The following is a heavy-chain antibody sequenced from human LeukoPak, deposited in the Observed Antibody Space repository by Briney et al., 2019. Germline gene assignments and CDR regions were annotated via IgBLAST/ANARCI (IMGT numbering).Heavy chain of an antibody. V-gene: IGHV3-11*06. CDR1: GFTFSDYY. Sequence: GGSLRLSRAASGFTFSDYYMSWIRQAPGKGLEWVSYISSSSSYTNYADSVKGRFTISRDNAKNSLYLQMNSLRAEDTAVYYCARSGAVAGLDYWGQGTLVTVSS. CDR3: ARSGAVAGLDY. CDR2: ISSSSSYT. J-gene: IGHJ4*02. D-gene: IGHD6-19*01.